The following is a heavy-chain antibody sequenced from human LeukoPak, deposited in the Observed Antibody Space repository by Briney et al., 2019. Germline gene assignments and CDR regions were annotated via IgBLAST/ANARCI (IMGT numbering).Heavy chain of an antibody. D-gene: IGHD6-13*01. J-gene: IGHJ4*02. Sequence: GRSLRLSCAASGSTFSYYATHWVRQAPGKGLEWVSGINWNSGSIGYADSVRGRFTISRDNAKNSLYLQMNSLRAEDTALYYCAKDRGSSWYGRLYFWGQGTLVTVSS. CDR1: GSTFSYYA. CDR3: AKDRGSSWYGRLYF. V-gene: IGHV3-9*01. CDR2: INWNSGSI.